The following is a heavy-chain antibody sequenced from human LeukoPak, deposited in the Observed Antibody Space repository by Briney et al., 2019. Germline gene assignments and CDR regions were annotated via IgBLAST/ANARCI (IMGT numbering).Heavy chain of an antibody. Sequence: SETLSLTCTVSGGSISTYYWSWVRQPPVKGLEWIGYIYNTGGTNYSPSLGSRVTISIDTSKNQFSLKLNSVTAADTAVYYCARGRRSSSSYYGMDVWGQGILVTVSS. CDR2: IYNTGGT. V-gene: IGHV4-59*01. CDR1: GGSISTYY. CDR3: ARGRRSSSSYYGMDV. J-gene: IGHJ6*02. D-gene: IGHD6-6*01.